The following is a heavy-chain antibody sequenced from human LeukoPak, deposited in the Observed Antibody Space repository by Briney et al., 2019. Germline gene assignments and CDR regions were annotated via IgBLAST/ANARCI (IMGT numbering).Heavy chain of an antibody. J-gene: IGHJ4*02. CDR1: GGSFSNYH. V-gene: IGHV4-34*01. Sequence: SETLSLTFAVYGGSFSNYHWSWIRQPPGQGLEWIGEINHSGSTNYNPSLKSRVTISVDTSKNQFSLKLTSVTAADTAVYYCARKGGFRGSSISCHKHWGQGTLVTVSS. CDR3: ARKGGFRGSSISCHKH. CDR2: INHSGST. D-gene: IGHD2-2*01.